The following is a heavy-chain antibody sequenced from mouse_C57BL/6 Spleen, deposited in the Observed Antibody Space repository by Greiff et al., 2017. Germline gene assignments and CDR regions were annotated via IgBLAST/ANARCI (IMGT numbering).Heavy chain of an antibody. D-gene: IGHD1-1*01. CDR3: ARGSNILDY. Sequence: VQLQQPGAELVRPGTSVKLSCKASGYTFTSYWMHWVKQRPGQGLEWIGEIDPSDSYTNYNQKFKGKSTLTVDKSSSTAYMQLSSLTSEDSAVYYCARGSNILDYWGQGTTLTVSS. CDR2: IDPSDSYT. CDR1: GYTFTSYW. V-gene: IGHV1-59*01. J-gene: IGHJ2*01.